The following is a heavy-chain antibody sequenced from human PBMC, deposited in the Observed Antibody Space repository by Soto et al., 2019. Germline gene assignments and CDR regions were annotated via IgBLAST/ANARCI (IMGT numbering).Heavy chain of an antibody. CDR2: IYYSGST. Sequence: QVQLQESGPGLVKPSQTLSLTCTVSGGSISSGGYYWSWIRQHPGKGLEWIGYIYYSGSTYYNPSLKSRVXXSXDXXKNQFSLKLSSVTAAATAVYYCASTSSGSSMSFDYWGQGTLVTVSS. D-gene: IGHD3-10*01. V-gene: IGHV4-31*03. CDR1: GGSISSGGYY. J-gene: IGHJ4*02. CDR3: ASTSSGSSMSFDY.